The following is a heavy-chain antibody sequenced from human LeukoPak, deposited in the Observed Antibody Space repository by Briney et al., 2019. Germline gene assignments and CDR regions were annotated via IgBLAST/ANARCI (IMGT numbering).Heavy chain of an antibody. D-gene: IGHD4-17*01. Sequence: PSETLSLTCTVSGGSISRSGYYWAWIRQPPGKGLEWIASSDYTGSKTYNPSLKSRVTVSVDTSKNQFFVKLTSVTAADTAVYYCAKDFGDFRTDYWGQGTLVTVSS. V-gene: IGHV4-39*01. CDR3: AKDFGDFRTDY. CDR2: SDYTGSK. CDR1: GGSISRSGYY. J-gene: IGHJ4*02.